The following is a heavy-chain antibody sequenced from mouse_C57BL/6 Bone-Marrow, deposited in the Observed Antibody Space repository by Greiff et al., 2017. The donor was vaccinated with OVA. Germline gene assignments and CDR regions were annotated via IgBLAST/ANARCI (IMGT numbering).Heavy chain of an antibody. CDR1: GFTFTSYW. J-gene: IGHJ1*03. V-gene: IGHV1-55*01. CDR3: ARRGYYEYFDV. Sequence: VQLQQPGAELVKPGASVKMSCKASGFTFTSYWITWVIQRSGQGLEWIGDFYPGSGSTNYNEKFKSKATLTVDTSSSTAYMQLSSLTSEDSAVYYCARRGYYEYFDVWGTGTTVTVSS. D-gene: IGHD2-4*01. CDR2: FYPGSGST.